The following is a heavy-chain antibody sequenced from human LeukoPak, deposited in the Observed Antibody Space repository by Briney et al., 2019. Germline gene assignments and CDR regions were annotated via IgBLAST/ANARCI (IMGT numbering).Heavy chain of an antibody. Sequence: SETLSLTCTVSGGSVSSGSYYWSWIRQPPGKGLEWIGYIYYSGSTNYNPSLKSRVTISVDTSKNQFSLKLSPVTAADTAVYYCASLYDYVWGSYRENAFDIWGQGTMVTVSS. CDR1: GGSVSSGSYY. J-gene: IGHJ3*02. D-gene: IGHD3-16*02. V-gene: IGHV4-61*01. CDR2: IYYSGST. CDR3: ASLYDYVWGSYRENAFDI.